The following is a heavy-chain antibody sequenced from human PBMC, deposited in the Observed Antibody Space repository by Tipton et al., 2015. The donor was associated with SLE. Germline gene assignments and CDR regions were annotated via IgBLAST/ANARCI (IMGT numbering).Heavy chain of an antibody. D-gene: IGHD5-12*01. CDR1: GYTLTNYG. Sequence: QVQLVQSGAEVRTPGASVKVSCKASGYTLTNYGFNWVRQAPGQGLEWMGWIGADNGNTNYALKFQGRVTMTRDKTTSTAYMELRSLRSDDTAIYYCARDESGFKDFFDYWGQGTLVTVSS. CDR3: ARDESGFKDFFDY. J-gene: IGHJ4*02. V-gene: IGHV1-18*01. CDR2: IGADNGNT.